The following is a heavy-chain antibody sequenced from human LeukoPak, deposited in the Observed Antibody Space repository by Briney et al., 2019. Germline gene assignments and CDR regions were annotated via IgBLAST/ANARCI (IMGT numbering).Heavy chain of an antibody. Sequence: GGSLRLSCATTGFTFSNFAMNWVRQAPGKGLEWVSAIGGRDGSTYYADSVKGRFTISRDNSKNTLYVQMNSPRAEDTAVYYCAKGHYYGSGSLDYWGQGTLVTVSS. CDR2: IGGRDGST. CDR3: AKGHYYGSGSLDY. D-gene: IGHD3-10*01. J-gene: IGHJ4*02. CDR1: GFTFSNFA. V-gene: IGHV3-23*01.